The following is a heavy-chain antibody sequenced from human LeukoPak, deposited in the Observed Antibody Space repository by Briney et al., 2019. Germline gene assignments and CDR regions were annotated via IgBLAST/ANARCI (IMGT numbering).Heavy chain of an antibody. CDR3: ARRGVSASWFNP. CDR2: IYYSGST. V-gene: IGHV4-59*08. Sequence: PSETLSLTCTVSGGSISSYYWSWIRQPPGKGLEWIGDIYYSGSTNCNPSLKSRVTISVDTSKNQFSLKLSSVTAADTAVNSCARRGVSASWFNPGGQATLVTVSS. D-gene: IGHD6-13*01. CDR1: GGSISSYY. J-gene: IGHJ5*02.